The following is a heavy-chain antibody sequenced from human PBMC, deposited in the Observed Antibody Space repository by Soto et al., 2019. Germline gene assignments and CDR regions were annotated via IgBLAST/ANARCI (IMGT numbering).Heavy chain of an antibody. CDR2: IIPNFGTT. D-gene: IGHD3-16*01. J-gene: IGHJ4*02. Sequence: QVQLVQSGAEVKKPGSSVKVSCKASGGSFSNFVISWVRQAPGQGLEWMGGIIPNFGTTNYAQKFQGKVTITADETTRTAYLELSGQTSEDTSVYYCARDVGGEATIRYCGQGTLVTVSS. CDR1: GGSFSNFV. V-gene: IGHV1-69*01. CDR3: ARDVGGEATIRY.